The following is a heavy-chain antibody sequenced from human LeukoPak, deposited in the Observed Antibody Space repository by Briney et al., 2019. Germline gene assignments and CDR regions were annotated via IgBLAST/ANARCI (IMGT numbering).Heavy chain of an antibody. Sequence: SETLSLTCTVSVGSISSSSYYWDWIRQPPGKGLEWIGSLYYSGSTYYNPSLKSRVTISVDTSKNQFSLKLSSVTAADTAVFYCARRSYYDSSAIFDYWGQGTLVTVSS. D-gene: IGHD3-22*01. CDR1: VGSISSSSYY. V-gene: IGHV4-39*01. CDR2: LYYSGST. CDR3: ARRSYYDSSAIFDY. J-gene: IGHJ4*02.